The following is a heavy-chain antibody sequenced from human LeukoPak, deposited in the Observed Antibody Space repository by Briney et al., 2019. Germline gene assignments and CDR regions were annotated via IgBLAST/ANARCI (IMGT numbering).Heavy chain of an antibody. CDR1: GGSVSSGSYY. CDR2: IYYSGST. CDR3: ARAARNYCSSTSCYRSAYYYYGMDV. D-gene: IGHD2-2*01. V-gene: IGHV4-61*01. J-gene: IGHJ6*02. Sequence: SETLSLTCTVSGGSVSSGSYYWSWIRQPPGKGLEWIGYIYYSGSTNYNPSLKSRVTISVDTSKNQFSLKLSSVTAADTAVYYCARAARNYCSSTSCYRSAYYYYGMDVWGQGTTVTVSS.